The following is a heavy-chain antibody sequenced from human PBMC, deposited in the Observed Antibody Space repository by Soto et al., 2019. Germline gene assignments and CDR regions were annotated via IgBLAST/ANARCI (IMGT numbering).Heavy chain of an antibody. V-gene: IGHV4-59*01. CDR2: IYYSGST. Sequence: SETLSLTCTVSGGSISSYYWSWIRQPPGKGLEWIGYIYYSGSTNYNPSLKSRVTISVDTSKNQFSLKLSSVTAADTAVYYCGREAAAGDFDYWGQETVLTVSS. CDR3: GREAAAGDFDY. D-gene: IGHD6-13*01. J-gene: IGHJ4*02. CDR1: GGSISSYY.